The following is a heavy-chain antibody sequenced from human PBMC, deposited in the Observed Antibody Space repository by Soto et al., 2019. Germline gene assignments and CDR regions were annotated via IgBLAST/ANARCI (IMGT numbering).Heavy chain of an antibody. CDR3: AKAHTFRFYYFTGGDY. Sequence: PGGSLRLSCGASGFNFRLYPMAWVRQAPGKGLEWVSSISGSGGSTFYADSAKGRFTISRDNSKNTLYLQMDTLTAGDSAVYYCAKAHTFRFYYFTGGDYWGQGTLVTVSS. D-gene: IGHD3-22*01. V-gene: IGHV3-23*01. J-gene: IGHJ4*02. CDR2: ISGSGGST. CDR1: GFNFRLYP.